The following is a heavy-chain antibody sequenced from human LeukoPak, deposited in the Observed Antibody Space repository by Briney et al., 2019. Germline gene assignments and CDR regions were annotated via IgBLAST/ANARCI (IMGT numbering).Heavy chain of an antibody. J-gene: IGHJ6*02. CDR2: IYYSGST. CDR3: AREMGVVTAHGIDV. Sequence: SETLSLTCIVSRGSISTISSNNYHWGWIRQPPGKGLEWIGSIYYSGSTYYNPSLKSRLTISVDTSKNQFSLKLSSVTAADTALYYCAREMGVVTAHGIDVWGQGTTVTVSS. D-gene: IGHD4-23*01. CDR1: RGSISTISSNNYH. V-gene: IGHV4-39*02.